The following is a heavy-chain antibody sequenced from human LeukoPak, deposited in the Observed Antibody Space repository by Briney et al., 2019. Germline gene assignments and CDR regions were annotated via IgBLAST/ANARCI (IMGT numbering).Heavy chain of an antibody. J-gene: IGHJ4*02. V-gene: IGHV1-18*01. CDR2: ISAYNGNT. CDR1: GYAFITYG. D-gene: IGHD2-15*01. CDR3: ARGPYCSGDTCCSQFLDY. Sequence: ASVKVSCKASGYAFITYGITWVRQAPGQGLEWMGWISAYNGNTKYAQKLQGRVTMTTDTSTSTAYMELRSLRSDDTAVYYCARGPYCSGDTCCSQFLDYWGQGTLVTVSS.